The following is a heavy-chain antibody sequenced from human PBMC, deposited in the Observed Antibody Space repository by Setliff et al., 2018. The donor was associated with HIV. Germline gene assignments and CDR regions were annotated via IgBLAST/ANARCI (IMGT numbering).Heavy chain of an antibody. Sequence: SETLSLTCGVSGYSMSSGYYWGWIRQPPGKGLEWMWNVYHTRSTYYNTSLKSRVIISVDTSKNQFSLKLSSVIAADTVVYYCARHAAGPDGLFDYWGQGTLVTVSS. V-gene: IGHV4-38-2*01. CDR2: VYHTRST. CDR1: GYSMSSGYY. D-gene: IGHD2-2*01. CDR3: ARHAAGPDGLFDY. J-gene: IGHJ4*02.